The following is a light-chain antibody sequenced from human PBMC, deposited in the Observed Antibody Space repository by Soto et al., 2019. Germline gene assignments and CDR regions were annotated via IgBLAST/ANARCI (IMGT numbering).Light chain of an antibody. Sequence: EVVLTQCPGTLSLSPGETAALSCRASQSVSSRYLAWYQQKAGQAPRLLIYATSSRATDIPDRFIGYGSGTEFTLTLSSLQSEDFAVYYCQQYNGTFGQGTRLEIK. CDR1: QSVSSRY. V-gene: IGKV3-20*01. J-gene: IGKJ5*01. CDR2: ATS. CDR3: QQYNGT.